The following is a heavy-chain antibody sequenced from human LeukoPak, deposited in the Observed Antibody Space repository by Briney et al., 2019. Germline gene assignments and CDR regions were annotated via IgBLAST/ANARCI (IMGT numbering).Heavy chain of an antibody. V-gene: IGHV3-74*01. CDR3: GRGRPRGYSGYVIDY. CDR1: VLNFRSYW. D-gene: IGHD5-12*01. J-gene: IGHJ4*02. Sequence: SGRSLRLFCAASVLNFRSYWMQWVPQAPGKGLVCVSRNNYDWTTTSYADSAEGRLNNPRDNAKNSLHVHMNHHRAEDTAAFYCGRGRPRGYSGYVIDYWGQGTPITVSS. CDR2: NNYDWTTT.